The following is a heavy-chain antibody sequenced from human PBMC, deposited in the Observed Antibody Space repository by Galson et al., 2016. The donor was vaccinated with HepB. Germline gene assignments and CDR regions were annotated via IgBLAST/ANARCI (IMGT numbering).Heavy chain of an antibody. CDR2: IGAGSTNI. D-gene: IGHD3-22*01. J-gene: IGHJ4*02. CDR3: ARDHDDYDSSGYYYAFDY. Sequence: VRQAPGKGLEWVSYIGAGSTNIYYADSVKGRFTISRDNAKNSLYLQMNSLRDEDTAVYYCARDHDDYDSSGYYYAFDYWGQGTLVTVSS. V-gene: IGHV3-48*02.